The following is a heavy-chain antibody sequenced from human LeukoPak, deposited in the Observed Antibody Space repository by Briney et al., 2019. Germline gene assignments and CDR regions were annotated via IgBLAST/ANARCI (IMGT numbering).Heavy chain of an antibody. D-gene: IGHD2-15*01. Sequence: SVKVSCKVSGGTFSSYAISWVRQAPGQGLEWMGGIIPIFGTANYAQKFQGRVTITADESTSTAYMELSSLRSEDTAVYYCARDGDCSGGSCYSGGYYWGQGTLVTVSS. V-gene: IGHV1-69*13. CDR1: GGTFSSYA. CDR2: IIPIFGTA. J-gene: IGHJ4*02. CDR3: ARDGDCSGGSCYSGGYY.